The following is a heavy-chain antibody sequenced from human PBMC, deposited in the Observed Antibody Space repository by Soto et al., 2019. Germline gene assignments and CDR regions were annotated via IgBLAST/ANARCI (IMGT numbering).Heavy chain of an antibody. CDR1: GFTFSSYA. D-gene: IGHD4-17*01. V-gene: IGHV3-23*01. CDR2: ISGSGGST. Sequence: EVQLLESGGGLVQPGGSLRLSCAASGFTFSSYAMSWVRQAPGKGLEWVSAISGSGGSTYYADSVKGRFTISRDNSKNTLYLQMNSLRAEDTAVYYCAKGREPMYYGDYGLGYWGQGTLVTVSS. J-gene: IGHJ4*02. CDR3: AKGREPMYYGDYGLGY.